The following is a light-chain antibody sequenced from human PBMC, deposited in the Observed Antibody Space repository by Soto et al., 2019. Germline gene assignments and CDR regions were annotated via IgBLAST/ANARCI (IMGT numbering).Light chain of an antibody. CDR3: SSYTSASAFVL. V-gene: IGLV2-14*03. CDR2: DVS. J-gene: IGLJ2*01. CDR1: SSDIGGYNY. Sequence: QSGLTQPASVSGSPRQSITISCTGTSSDIGGYNYVSWYQQHPGKAPKLVIYDVSHRPSGISNRFSGSKSANTASLTVSGLQAEDEADYYCSSYTSASAFVLFGGGTKVTVL.